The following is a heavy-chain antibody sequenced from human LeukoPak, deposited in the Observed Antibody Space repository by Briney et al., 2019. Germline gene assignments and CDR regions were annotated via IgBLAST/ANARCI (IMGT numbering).Heavy chain of an antibody. CDR3: ARVYVDTAMDYFDY. Sequence: GGSLRLSCAASGFTVSSNYMSWVRQAPGKGLEWVSVICSGGSTYYADSVKGRFTISRDNSKNTLYLQMNSLRAEDTAVYYCARVYVDTAMDYFDYWGQGTLVTVSS. J-gene: IGHJ4*02. D-gene: IGHD5-18*01. CDR2: ICSGGST. CDR1: GFTVSSNY. V-gene: IGHV3-53*01.